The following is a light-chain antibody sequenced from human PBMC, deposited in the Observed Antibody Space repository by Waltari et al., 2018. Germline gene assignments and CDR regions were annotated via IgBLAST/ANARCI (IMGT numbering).Light chain of an antibody. Sequence: EIVMTRSPATLSVSPGERATFSCRASQSVSSNLAWYQQKPGQAPRLLIYGASTRATGIPARFSGSGSGTEFTLTISSLQSEDFAVYYCQQYNNWPGTFGQGTRLEIK. V-gene: IGKV3-15*01. J-gene: IGKJ5*01. CDR3: QQYNNWPGT. CDR1: QSVSSN. CDR2: GAS.